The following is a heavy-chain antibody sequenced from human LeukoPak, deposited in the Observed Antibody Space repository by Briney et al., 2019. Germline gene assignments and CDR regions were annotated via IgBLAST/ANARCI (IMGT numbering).Heavy chain of an antibody. V-gene: IGHV4-59*01. Sequence: SETLSLTCTVSGGSISGYYWGWIRQPPGKGLEWMGYFYNRGTTNYNPSLKSRTTMSVDTSKNQFSLKLTSVTAADTAVYYCARDFKYYGSSGYYAFDIWGQGTMVTVSS. CDR2: FYNRGTT. CDR1: GGSISGYY. CDR3: ARDFKYYGSSGYYAFDI. D-gene: IGHD3-22*01. J-gene: IGHJ3*02.